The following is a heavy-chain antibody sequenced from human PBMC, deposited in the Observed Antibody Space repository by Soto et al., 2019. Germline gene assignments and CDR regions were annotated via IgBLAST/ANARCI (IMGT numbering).Heavy chain of an antibody. V-gene: IGHV2-5*01. CDR3: AHGAAAGTGSYYYYGMDV. J-gene: IGHJ6*02. Sequence: QITLKESGPTLVKPTQTLTLTCTFSGFSLSTSGVGVGWIRQPPGKALEWLALIYWNDDKRYSPSLKSRLTINKDTSKNQVVLTMTNMDPVDTATYYCAHGAAAGTGSYYYYGMDVWGQGTTVTVSS. D-gene: IGHD6-13*01. CDR1: GFSLSTSGVG. CDR2: IYWNDDK.